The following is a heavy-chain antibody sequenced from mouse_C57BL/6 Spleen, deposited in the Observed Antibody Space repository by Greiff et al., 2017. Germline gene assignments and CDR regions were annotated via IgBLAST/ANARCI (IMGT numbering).Heavy chain of an antibody. V-gene: IGHV6-6*01. D-gene: IGHD1-1*01. CDR2: IRNKANNHAT. CDR1: GFTFSDAW. J-gene: IGHJ4*01. CDR3: TRVPITTVVAPYAMDY. Sequence: EVMLVESGGGLVQPGGSMKLSCAASGFTFSDAWMDWVRQSPEKGLEWVAEIRNKANNHATYYAESVKGRFTISRDDSKSSVYLQMNSLRAEDTGIYYCTRVPITTVVAPYAMDYWGQGTSVTVSS.